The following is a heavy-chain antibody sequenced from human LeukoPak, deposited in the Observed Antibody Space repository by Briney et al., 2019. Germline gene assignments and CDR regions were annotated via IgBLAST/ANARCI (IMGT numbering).Heavy chain of an antibody. CDR2: ISYDGSNK. V-gene: IGHV3-30-3*01. CDR3: ARDPPRGFGNAFDI. Sequence: GGSLRLSCAASGFTFSSYAMHWVRQAPGKGLEWVAVISYDGSNKYYADSVKGRFTISRDNSKNTLYLQMNSLRAEDTAVYYCARDPPRGFGNAFDIWGQGTMVTVSP. CDR1: GFTFSSYA. D-gene: IGHD2-15*01. J-gene: IGHJ3*02.